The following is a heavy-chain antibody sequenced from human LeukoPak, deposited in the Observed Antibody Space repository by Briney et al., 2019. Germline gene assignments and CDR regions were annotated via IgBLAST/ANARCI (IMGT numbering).Heavy chain of an antibody. CDR2: ISGSGGST. Sequence: GGSLRLSCAASGFTFSSYAMSWVRQAPGKGLEWVTAISGSGGSTYYADSVKGRFTISRDNSKNTLYLQMNSLRAEDTAVYYCAKRYCSSTSCPDYYYYYMDVWGKGTTVTVSS. D-gene: IGHD2-2*01. CDR3: AKRYCSSTSCPDYYYYYMDV. CDR1: GFTFSSYA. J-gene: IGHJ6*03. V-gene: IGHV3-23*01.